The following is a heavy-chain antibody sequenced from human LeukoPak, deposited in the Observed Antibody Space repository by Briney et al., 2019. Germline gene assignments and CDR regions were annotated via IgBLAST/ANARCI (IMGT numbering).Heavy chain of an antibody. CDR2: VKQDGSEK. D-gene: IGHD3-3*01. CDR1: GFTFSSYW. Sequence: GGSLRLSCSASGFTFSSYWVTWVRQAPGKGLEWVANVKQDGSEKNYVDSVKGRFTISRDNAKNSLHLQMNSLRVDDTAVYYCARGHRAWSYWGQGTLVTVSS. V-gene: IGHV3-7*01. CDR3: ARGHRAWSY. J-gene: IGHJ4*02.